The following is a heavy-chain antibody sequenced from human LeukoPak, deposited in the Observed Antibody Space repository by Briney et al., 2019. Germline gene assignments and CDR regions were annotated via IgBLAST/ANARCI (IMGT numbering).Heavy chain of an antibody. CDR2: IKQDGSDK. CDR1: GFTFNGYW. V-gene: IGHV3-7*03. D-gene: IGHD1-1*01. CDR3: AKDSTGTVYFQH. Sequence: GGSLRLSCAASGFTFNGYWMSWVRQAPGKGLEWVANIKQDGSDKYYVDSVKGRFTITRDNAKNSLYLQMNSLRAEDTAVYYCAKDSTGTVYFQHWGQGTLVTVSS. J-gene: IGHJ1*01.